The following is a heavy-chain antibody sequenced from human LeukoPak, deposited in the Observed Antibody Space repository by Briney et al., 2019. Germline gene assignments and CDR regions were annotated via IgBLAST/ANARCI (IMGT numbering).Heavy chain of an antibody. CDR3: ASLTGTTSFWFDP. Sequence: SETLSLTCTVSGGSISNTRYNWAWIRQPPGKGLEWIGSVYYSGTTYYNPSLKSRVTMSPDTSKNQFSLKLSSVTAADTAVYYCASLTGTTSFWFDPWGQGTLVTVSS. CDR2: VYYSGTT. D-gene: IGHD1-7*01. CDR1: GGSISNTRYN. J-gene: IGHJ5*02. V-gene: IGHV4-39*07.